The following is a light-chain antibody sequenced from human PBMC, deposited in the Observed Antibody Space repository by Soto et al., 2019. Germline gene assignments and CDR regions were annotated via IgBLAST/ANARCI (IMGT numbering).Light chain of an antibody. Sequence: EIVLTQSPCTLSLSPGERATLSCRASQNVTSSYVAWHRQKPGQAPRLFIYGASSRAAGIPDRFRGSGSGTDFTLTISRREPEDFAVYYCQRITFGQGTRLEIK. J-gene: IGKJ5*01. V-gene: IGKV3-20*01. CDR2: GAS. CDR1: QNVTSSY. CDR3: QRIT.